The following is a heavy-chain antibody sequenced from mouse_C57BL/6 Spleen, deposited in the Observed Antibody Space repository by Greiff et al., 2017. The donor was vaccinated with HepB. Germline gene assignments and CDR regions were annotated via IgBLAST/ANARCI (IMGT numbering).Heavy chain of an antibody. CDR3: AKNQGDYDGDAMDY. CDR2: IWSGGST. Sequence: VQRVESGPGLVQPSQSLSITCTVSGFSLTSYGVHWVRQSPGKGLEWLGVIWSGGSTDYNAAFMSRLSINKDNSKSQVFLKMNSLQADDTAIYYCAKNQGDYDGDAMDYWGQGTSVTVSS. D-gene: IGHD2-4*01. CDR1: GFSLTSYG. V-gene: IGHV2-5*01. J-gene: IGHJ4*01.